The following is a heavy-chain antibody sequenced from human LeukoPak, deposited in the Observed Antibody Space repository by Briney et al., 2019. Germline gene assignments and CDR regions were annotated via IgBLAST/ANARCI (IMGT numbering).Heavy chain of an antibody. Sequence: ASVKVSCKASGYIFTNYDINWVRQATGQGLEWMGWVNPNSGNTGFAQKFQGRVTMTRNTSKSTAYMELSSLTSEDTAVYYCARARGYSYGYSDYWGQGTLVTVSS. D-gene: IGHD5-18*01. CDR3: ARARGYSYGYSDY. V-gene: IGHV1-8*01. CDR1: GYIFTNYD. CDR2: VNPNSGNT. J-gene: IGHJ4*02.